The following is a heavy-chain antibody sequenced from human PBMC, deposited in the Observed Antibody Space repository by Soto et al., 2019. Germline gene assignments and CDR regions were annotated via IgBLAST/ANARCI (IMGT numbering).Heavy chain of an antibody. D-gene: IGHD3-10*01. CDR1: GFKFSSYE. J-gene: IGHJ3*01. CDR3: ARIGGTFDV. V-gene: IGHV3-48*03. Sequence: GGSLRLSCAASGFKFSSYEMNWVRQAPGKGLEWVSYISTGGGTIYHADSVKGRFTISRDNAKNSLFLQMSSLRVEDTAVYYCARIGGTFDVWGQGTMVTVS. CDR2: ISTGGGTI.